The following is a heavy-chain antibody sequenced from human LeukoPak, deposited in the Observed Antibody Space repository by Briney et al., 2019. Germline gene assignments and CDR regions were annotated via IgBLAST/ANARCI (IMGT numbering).Heavy chain of an antibody. D-gene: IGHD3-22*01. CDR2: IYSGGST. V-gene: IGHV3-53*01. CDR3: ALQNDSSPFDY. J-gene: IGHJ4*02. CDR1: GFTVGSSY. Sequence: GGPLRLSCAASGFTVGSSYMSWVRQAPGKGLEWVSVIYSGGSTDYADSVKGRFTISRDNSKNTLYLQMNSLRAEDTAVYYCALQNDSSPFDYWGQGTLVTVSS.